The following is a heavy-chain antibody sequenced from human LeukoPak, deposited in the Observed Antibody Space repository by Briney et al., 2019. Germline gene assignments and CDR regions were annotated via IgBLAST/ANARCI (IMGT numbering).Heavy chain of an antibody. J-gene: IGHJ4*02. CDR3: AGHSTYYYDSSGYIYGHY. CDR1: GFTFSSYA. V-gene: IGHV3-23*01. Sequence: PGGSLRLSCAASGFTFSSYAMSWVRQAPGKGLEWVSAISGSGGSTYYADSVKGRFTISRDNSKNTLYLQMNSLRAEDTAVYYCAGHSTYYYDSSGYIYGHYWGQGTLVTVSS. CDR2: ISGSGGST. D-gene: IGHD3-22*01.